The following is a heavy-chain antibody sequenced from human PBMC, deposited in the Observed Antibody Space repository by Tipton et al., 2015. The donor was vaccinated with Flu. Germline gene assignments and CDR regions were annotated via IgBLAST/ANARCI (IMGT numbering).Heavy chain of an antibody. Sequence: TLSLTCTVSGASIRSEYWSWIRQPPGKGLEWIGYFYFSGSPKYNPSLESRVTMSIDTSKNEFSLKLSSVTAADTAVYFCASSASWSGPYNWFDSWGQGTLVTVSS. CDR1: GASIRSEY. D-gene: IGHD6-13*01. V-gene: IGHV4-59*01. J-gene: IGHJ5*01. CDR3: ASSASWSGPYNWFDS. CDR2: FYFSGSP.